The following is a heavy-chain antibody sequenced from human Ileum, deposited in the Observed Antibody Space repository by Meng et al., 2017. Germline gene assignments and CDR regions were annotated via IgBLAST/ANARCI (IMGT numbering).Heavy chain of an antibody. V-gene: IGHV4-4*02. CDR1: RGSISSNTY. CDR2: ISHSGSA. D-gene: IGHD4-23*01. CDR3: ARHGGYSQDF. J-gene: IGHJ4*02. Sequence: GQSLVSPSGTLARTCPVFRGSISSNTYWSRVRQPPGKGLEWIGQISHSGSAYYNPSLKSRVTMSVDKSKSQFSLMLTSVTAADTAIYYCARHGGYSQDFWGQGTLVTVSS.